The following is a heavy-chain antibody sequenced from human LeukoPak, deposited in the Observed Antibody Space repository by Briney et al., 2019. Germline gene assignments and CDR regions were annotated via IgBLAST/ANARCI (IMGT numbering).Heavy chain of an antibody. D-gene: IGHD4-17*01. CDR1: GVTLSRYA. J-gene: IGHJ4*02. CDR2: INPIFGAA. Sequence: SVKVSCQASGVTLSRYAISWVRQAPGQGLEWMGGINPIFGAANYAQKIQGRVTITEVESTSTAYMVLSSLRSEDTAVGYCAIELAYGVGRGYWGGGTLVTVSS. V-gene: IGHV1-69*13. CDR3: AIELAYGVGRGY.